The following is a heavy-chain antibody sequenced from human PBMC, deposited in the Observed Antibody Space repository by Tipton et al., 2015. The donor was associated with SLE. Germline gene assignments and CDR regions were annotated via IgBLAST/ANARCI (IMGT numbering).Heavy chain of an antibody. Sequence: TLSLTCTVSGGSISSSNYYWGWIRQPPGKGLEWIGEINHSGTTTYHPSLKSRVTISVDTSKNQFSLKLSSVTAADTAVYYCARYVLLWFGESSSYGMDVWGQGTTVTVSS. CDR3: ARYVLLWFGESSSYGMDV. J-gene: IGHJ6*02. CDR2: INHSGTT. D-gene: IGHD3-10*01. V-gene: IGHV4-39*07. CDR1: GGSISSSNYY.